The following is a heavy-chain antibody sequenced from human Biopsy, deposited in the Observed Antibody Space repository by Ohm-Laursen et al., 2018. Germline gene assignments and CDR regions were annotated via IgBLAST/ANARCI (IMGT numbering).Heavy chain of an antibody. CDR3: AADINVWNVNY. CDR2: FAPENGKT. V-gene: IGHV1-24*01. D-gene: IGHD1-1*01. J-gene: IGHJ4*02. CDR1: GYTLTELS. Sequence: EASVKVSCKVSGYTLTELSIHWVRQAPGKGLEWMVGFAPENGKTVYAQNFQARVSMTEDTSTDTAYMELRSLRSEDTAVYYCAADINVWNVNYWGQGTQVTVSS.